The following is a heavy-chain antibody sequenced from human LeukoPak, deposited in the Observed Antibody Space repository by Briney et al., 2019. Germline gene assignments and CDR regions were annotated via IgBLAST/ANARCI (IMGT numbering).Heavy chain of an antibody. D-gene: IGHD3-22*01. V-gene: IGHV7-4-1*02. J-gene: IGHJ4*02. CDR1: GYTFTSYA. Sequence: ASVKVSCKASGYTFTSYAMNWVRQAPGQGLDWMGWINTNTGNPTYAQGFTGRFVFSLDTSVSTAYLQISSLKAEDTAVYYCASLYDSSGYEEVYWGQGTLVTVSS. CDR3: ASLYDSSGYEEVY. CDR2: INTNTGNP.